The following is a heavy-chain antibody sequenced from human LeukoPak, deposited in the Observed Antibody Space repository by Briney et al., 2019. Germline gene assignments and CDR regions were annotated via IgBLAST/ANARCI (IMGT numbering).Heavy chain of an antibody. J-gene: IGHJ5*01. CDR3: TGGLDKFET. CDR1: GGSITSYY. V-gene: IGHV4-59*01. CDR2: IYYNGNT. Sequence: PSETLSLTCTVSGGSITSYYWSWIRQPPGQGLEWIGYIYYNGNTNYNPSLKSRVTISVDTSKSQFSLNLSSVTAADTAMYYCTGGLDKFETWGNGILVTLP. D-gene: IGHD3-16*01.